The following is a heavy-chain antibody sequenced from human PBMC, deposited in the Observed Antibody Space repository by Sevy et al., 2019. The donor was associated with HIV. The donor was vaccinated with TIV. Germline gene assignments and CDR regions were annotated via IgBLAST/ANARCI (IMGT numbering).Heavy chain of an antibody. V-gene: IGHV3-23*01. D-gene: IGHD3-22*01. J-gene: IGHJ6*03. Sequence: GGSLRLSCAASGFTFSSYAMSWVRQAPGKGLEWVSAISGSGGSTYYADSVKGRFTISRVNSKNTLYLQMNSLRAEDTAVYYCAKVRGVVVITFYMDVWGKGTTVTVSS. CDR3: AKVRGVVVITFYMDV. CDR1: GFTFSSYA. CDR2: ISGSGGST.